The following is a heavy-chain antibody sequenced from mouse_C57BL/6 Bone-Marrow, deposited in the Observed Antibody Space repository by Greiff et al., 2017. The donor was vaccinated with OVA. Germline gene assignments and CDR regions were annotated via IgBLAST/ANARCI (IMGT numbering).Heavy chain of an antibody. V-gene: IGHV14-4*01. J-gene: IGHJ3*01. CDR2: IDPENGDT. CDR3: TYYGSSYWFAY. Sequence: VQLQQSGAELVRPGASVKLSCTASGFNIKDDYMHWVKQRPEQGLEWIGWIDPENGDTEYASKFQGKATITADTSSNTAYLQLSSLPSEDTAVYYCTYYGSSYWFAYWGQGTLVTVSA. CDR1: GFNIKDDY. D-gene: IGHD1-1*01.